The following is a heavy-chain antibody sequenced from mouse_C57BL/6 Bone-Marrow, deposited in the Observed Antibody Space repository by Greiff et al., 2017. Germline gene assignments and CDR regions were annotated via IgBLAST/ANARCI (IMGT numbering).Heavy chain of an antibody. CDR1: GFNIKDDY. Sequence: VQLKQSGAELVRPGASVKLSCTASGFNIKDDYMHWVKQRPEQGLEWIGWIDPANGDTEYAPKFQGKATITADTSSNTAYLQLSSLTSEDTADDYCTTSSSGYGGQGTTRTVSS. D-gene: IGHD1-1*01. V-gene: IGHV14-4*01. CDR2: IDPANGDT. J-gene: IGHJ2*01. CDR3: TTSSSGY.